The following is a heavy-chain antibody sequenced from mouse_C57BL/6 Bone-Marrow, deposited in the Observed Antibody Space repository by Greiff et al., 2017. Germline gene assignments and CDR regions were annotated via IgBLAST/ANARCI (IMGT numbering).Heavy chain of an antibody. Sequence: EVQGVESGGGLVKPGGSLKLSCAASGFTFSDYGMHWVRQAPEKGLEWVAYISSGSSTIYYADTVKGRFTISRDNAKNTLFLQMTSLRSEDTAMCYCARAGEYGSSYGWFAYWGQGTLVTVSA. CDR1: GFTFSDYG. V-gene: IGHV5-17*01. CDR3: ARAGEYGSSYGWFAY. CDR2: ISSGSSTI. D-gene: IGHD1-1*01. J-gene: IGHJ3*01.